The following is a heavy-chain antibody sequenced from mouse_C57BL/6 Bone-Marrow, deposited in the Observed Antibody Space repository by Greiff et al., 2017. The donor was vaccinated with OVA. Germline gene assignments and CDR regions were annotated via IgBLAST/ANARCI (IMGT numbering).Heavy chain of an antibody. CDR1: GYTFTSYW. V-gene: IGHV1-74*01. Sequence: VQLVESGAELVKPGASVKVSCKASGYTFTSYWMHWVKQRPGQGLEWIGRIHPSDSDTNYNQKFKGKATLTVDKSSSTAYMQLSSLTSEDSAVYYCARSYYYGGGYFDYWGQGTTLTVSS. CDR3: ARSYYYGGGYFDY. D-gene: IGHD1-1*01. CDR2: IHPSDSDT. J-gene: IGHJ2*01.